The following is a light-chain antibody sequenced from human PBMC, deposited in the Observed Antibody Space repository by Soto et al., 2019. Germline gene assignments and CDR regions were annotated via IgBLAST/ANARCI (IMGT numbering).Light chain of an antibody. V-gene: IGKV3-15*01. Sequence: EIVMTHSPATLSVSPGWRATLSFRSSQSISDTLAWYQQKLGQAPRLLIYGASRRATGFPARFSGSGSGTDFTLTISSLQSEDSAVYYCQQYNNWPPITFGQGTRLEIK. J-gene: IGKJ5*01. CDR1: QSISDT. CDR3: QQYNNWPPIT. CDR2: GAS.